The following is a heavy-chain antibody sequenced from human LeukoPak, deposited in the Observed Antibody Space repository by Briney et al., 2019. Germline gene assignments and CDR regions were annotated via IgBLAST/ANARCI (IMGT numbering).Heavy chain of an antibody. V-gene: IGHV4-59*08. J-gene: IGHJ4*02. Sequence: SETLSLTCTVSGGSISSYYWNWIRQPPGKGLEWIGSIYHSGSTYYNPSLKSRVTISVDTSKNQFSLKLSSVTAADTAVYYCASQSIAARPGYYFDYWGQGTLVTVSS. CDR3: ASQSIAARPGYYFDY. CDR2: IYHSGST. CDR1: GGSISSYY. D-gene: IGHD6-6*01.